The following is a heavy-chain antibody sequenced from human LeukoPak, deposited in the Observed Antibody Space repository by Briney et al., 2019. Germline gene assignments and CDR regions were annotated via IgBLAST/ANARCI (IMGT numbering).Heavy chain of an antibody. V-gene: IGHV4-59*01. CDR1: GGSISSYY. D-gene: IGHD3-3*01. CDR3: ARFFSDFWSGYYTYYYYYMDV. CDR2: IYYSGST. Sequence: SETLSLTCTVPGGSISSYYWSWIRQPPGKGLEWIGYIYYSGSTNYNPSLKSRVTISVDTSKNQFSLKLSSVTAADTAVYYCARFFSDFWSGYYTYYYYYMDVWGKGTTVTVSS. J-gene: IGHJ6*03.